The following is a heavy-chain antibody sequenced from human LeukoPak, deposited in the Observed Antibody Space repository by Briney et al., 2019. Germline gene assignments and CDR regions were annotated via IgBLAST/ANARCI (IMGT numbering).Heavy chain of an antibody. J-gene: IGHJ4*02. CDR1: GYTFTGYY. CDR3: ARGVPYYYDSSGYYYFDY. CDR2: INPNSGGT. Sequence: ASVKVFCKASGYTFTGYYMHWVRQDPGQGLEWMGWINPNSGGTNYAQKFQGRVTMTRDTSISTAYMELSRLRSDDTAVYYCARGVPYYYDSSGYYYFDYLGQGTLVAVSS. D-gene: IGHD3-22*01. V-gene: IGHV1-2*02.